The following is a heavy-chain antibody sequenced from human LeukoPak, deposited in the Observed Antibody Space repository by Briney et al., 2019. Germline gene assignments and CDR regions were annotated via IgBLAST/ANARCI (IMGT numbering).Heavy chain of an antibody. CDR2: IYYSGRT. CDR3: ARGESP. V-gene: IGHV4-39*07. CDR1: GGSINNNNDS. Sequence: SETLSLTCTVSGGSINNNNDSWGWIRQPPGKGLEWLARIYYSGRTYYNPSLKSRVTISVDTSKNQFSLKLSSVTAADTAVYYCARGESPWGQGILVTVSS. J-gene: IGHJ5*02.